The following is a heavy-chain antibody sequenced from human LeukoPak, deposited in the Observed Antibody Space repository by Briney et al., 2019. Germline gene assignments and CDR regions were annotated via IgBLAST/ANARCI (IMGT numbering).Heavy chain of an antibody. CDR3: ASQDCSGGSCYFDAFDI. CDR2: IIPIFGTA. Sequence: SVKVSCKASGGTFNSYAISWVRQAPGQGLEWMGGIIPIFGTANYAQKFQGRVTITADKSTSTAYMELSSLRSEDTAVYYCASQDCSGGSCYFDAFDIWGQGTMVTVSS. CDR1: GGTFNSYA. D-gene: IGHD2-15*01. J-gene: IGHJ3*02. V-gene: IGHV1-69*06.